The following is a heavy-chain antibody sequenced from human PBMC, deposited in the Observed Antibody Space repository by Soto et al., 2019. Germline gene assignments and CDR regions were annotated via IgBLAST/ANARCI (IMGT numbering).Heavy chain of an antibody. CDR3: ARGDILTGYSRLRAFDI. CDR2: IWYDGSNK. V-gene: IGHV3-33*01. D-gene: IGHD3-9*01. Sequence: GGSLRLSCAASGFTFSSYGMHWVRQAPGKGLEWVAVIWYDGSNKYYADSVKGRFTISRDNSKNTLYLQMNSLRAEDTAVYYCARGDILTGYSRLRAFDIWGQGTMVTVSS. CDR1: GFTFSSYG. J-gene: IGHJ3*02.